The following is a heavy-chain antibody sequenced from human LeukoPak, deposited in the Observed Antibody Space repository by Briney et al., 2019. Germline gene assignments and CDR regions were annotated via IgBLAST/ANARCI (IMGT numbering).Heavy chain of an antibody. J-gene: IGHJ6*03. CDR3: ARAPGVPAHIYYYYYYMDV. Sequence: ASVKASCKASGYNFISYGMHWVRQAPGQRPEWTGWINAGNGNTKYSQKFQGRVTITRDTSANTAYMELSSLRSEDTAVYYCARAPGVPAHIYYYYYYMDVWGKGTTVTVSS. CDR1: GYNFISYG. CDR2: INAGNGNT. D-gene: IGHD2-2*01. V-gene: IGHV1-3*01.